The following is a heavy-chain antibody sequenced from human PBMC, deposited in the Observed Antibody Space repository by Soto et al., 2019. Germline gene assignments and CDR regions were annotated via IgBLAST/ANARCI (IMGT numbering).Heavy chain of an antibody. Sequence: PSETLSLTCTVSGGTISSSSYYWGWIRQPPGKGLEWIGSIYYSGSAYYNPSLKSRVTISVDTSKNQLSLKLSPLPVADTVVYYCARAYDSSGYNWFSPWGQGTLFTFSS. J-gene: IGHJ5*02. CDR1: GGTISSSSYY. CDR2: IYYSGSA. V-gene: IGHV4-39*01. CDR3: ARAYDSSGYNWFSP. D-gene: IGHD3-22*01.